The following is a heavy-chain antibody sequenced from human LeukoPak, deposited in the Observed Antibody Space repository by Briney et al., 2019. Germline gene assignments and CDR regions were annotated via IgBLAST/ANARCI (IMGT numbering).Heavy chain of an antibody. CDR3: TTEEVVPAAMSYYYYYGMDV. CDR2: IKSETDGGTT. Sequence: GGSLRLSCAASGFTFSNAWMSWVRQAPGKGLEWVGRIKSETDGGTTDYAAPVKGRFTISRDDSKNTLYLQMNSLKTEDTAVYYCTTEEVVPAAMSYYYYYGMDVWGKGTTVTVSS. CDR1: GFTFSNAW. J-gene: IGHJ6*04. V-gene: IGHV3-15*01. D-gene: IGHD2-2*01.